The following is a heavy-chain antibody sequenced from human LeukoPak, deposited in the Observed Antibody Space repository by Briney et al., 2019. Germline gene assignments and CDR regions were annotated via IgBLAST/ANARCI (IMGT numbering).Heavy chain of an antibody. CDR3: ARDSSGWYDH. D-gene: IGHD6-19*01. CDR1: GFTFSSYG. J-gene: IGHJ5*02. V-gene: IGHV3-53*01. CDR2: IYAGGTT. Sequence: GRSLRLSCAASGFTFSSYGMNWVRQAPGGGLEWVSVIYAGGTTYYADSVRGRFTISRDNSKNTRYLQMNSLRDEDTAVYYCARDSSGWYDHWGQGTLVTVSS.